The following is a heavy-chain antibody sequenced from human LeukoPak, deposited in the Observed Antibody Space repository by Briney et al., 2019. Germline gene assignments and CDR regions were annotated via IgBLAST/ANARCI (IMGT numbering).Heavy chain of an antibody. CDR1: GYTFTGYY. Sequence: ASVKVSCKASGYTFTGYYVHWVRLAPGQGLEWMGWINSNSGGADYAQKFQGRVTMTRDTSISTAYMELSRLRSDDTALFYCARVRDRSSWDFDYRGQGTLVTVSS. CDR3: ARVRDRSSWDFDY. D-gene: IGHD6-13*01. J-gene: IGHJ4*02. V-gene: IGHV1-2*02. CDR2: INSNSGGA.